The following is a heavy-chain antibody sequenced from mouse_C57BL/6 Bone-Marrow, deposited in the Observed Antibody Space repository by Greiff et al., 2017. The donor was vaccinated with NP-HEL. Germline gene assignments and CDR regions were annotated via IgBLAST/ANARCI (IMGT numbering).Heavy chain of an antibody. CDR2: IDPENGAT. CDR3: TTFTTVVDWYFDV. CDR1: GFNIKDDY. Sequence: EVQLQQSGAELVRPGASVKLSCTASGFNIKDDYMHWVKQRPEQGLEWIGWIDPENGATEYASKFQGKATITADTSSNTAYLQLSSLTSEDTAVYYCTTFTTVVDWYFDVWGTGTTVTVSS. J-gene: IGHJ1*03. V-gene: IGHV14-4*01. D-gene: IGHD1-1*01.